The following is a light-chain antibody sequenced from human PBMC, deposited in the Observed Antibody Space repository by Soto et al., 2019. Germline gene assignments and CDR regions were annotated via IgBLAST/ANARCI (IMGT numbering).Light chain of an antibody. CDR2: EGN. J-gene: IGLJ3*02. CDR3: CSYVDTSAFVR. CDR1: GSAVGSYNL. Sequence: QSALTQPDSISGSPGQSITISCAGTGSAVGSYNLVSWYQQHPGKAPHLIIYEGNKRPSGVSRRFSGSKSDNTASLTISGLQAEDEAEYYCCSYVDTSAFVRFGGGTKLTVL. V-gene: IGLV2-23*03.